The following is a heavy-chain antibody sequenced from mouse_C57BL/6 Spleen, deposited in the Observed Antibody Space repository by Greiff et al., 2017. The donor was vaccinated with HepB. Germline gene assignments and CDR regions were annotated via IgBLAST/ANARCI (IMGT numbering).Heavy chain of an antibody. J-gene: IGHJ2*01. CDR3: ARDGAYYGSSYGY. V-gene: IGHV1-4*01. D-gene: IGHD1-1*01. Sequence: QVHVKQSGAELARPGASVKMSCKASGYTFTSYTMHWVKQRPGQGLEWIGYINPSSGYTKYNQKFKDKATLTADKSSSTAYMQLSSLTSEDSAVYYCARDGAYYGSSYGYWGQGTTLTVSS. CDR2: INPSSGYT. CDR1: GYTFTSYT.